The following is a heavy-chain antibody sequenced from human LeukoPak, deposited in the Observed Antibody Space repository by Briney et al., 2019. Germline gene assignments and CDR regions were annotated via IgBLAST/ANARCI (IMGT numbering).Heavy chain of an antibody. J-gene: IGHJ4*02. CDR1: GFTFSSYG. CDR3: ARDGARYNSYFDY. V-gene: IGHV3-33*01. CDR2: IWYDGSNK. Sequence: GGSLRLSCAASGFTFSSYGMHWVRQAPGKGLERVAVIWYDGSNKYYADSVKGRFTISRDNSKNTLYLQMNSLRAEDTAVYYCARDGARYNSYFDYWGQGTLVTVSS. D-gene: IGHD5-24*01.